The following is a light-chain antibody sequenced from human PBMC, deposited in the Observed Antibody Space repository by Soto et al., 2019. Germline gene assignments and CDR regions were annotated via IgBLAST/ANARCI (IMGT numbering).Light chain of an antibody. CDR3: SSYTSTSTPVV. J-gene: IGLJ2*01. Sequence: QSVLTQPASVSGSPGQSITISCTGTSSDGGGYSYVSWYQHHPGKAPKLMIYEVSNRPSGISNRFSGSKSGNAASLTISGLQAEDEADYYCSSYTSTSTPVVFGGGTKLTVL. V-gene: IGLV2-14*01. CDR2: EVS. CDR1: SSDGGGYSY.